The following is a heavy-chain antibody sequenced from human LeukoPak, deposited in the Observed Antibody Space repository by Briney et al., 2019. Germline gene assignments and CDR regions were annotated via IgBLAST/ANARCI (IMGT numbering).Heavy chain of an antibody. CDR3: ARLGEDYYDSSGYSTAAY. J-gene: IGHJ4*02. V-gene: IGHV4-39*01. CDR2: IYYSGST. D-gene: IGHD3-22*01. Sequence: PSETLSLTCTVSGGSISSSSYYWGWIRQPPGKGLEWIGSIYYSGSTYYHPSLKSRVTISVDTSKNQFSLKLSSVTAADTAVYYCARLGEDYYDSSGYSTAAYWGQGTLVTVSS. CDR1: GGSISSSSYY.